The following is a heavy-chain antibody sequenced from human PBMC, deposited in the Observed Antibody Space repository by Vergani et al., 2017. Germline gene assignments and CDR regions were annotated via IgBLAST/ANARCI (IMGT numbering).Heavy chain of an antibody. J-gene: IGHJ5*02. Sequence: QVQLQESGPGLVKPSQTLSLTCTVSGGSISSGDYYWSWIRQPPGKGLEWIGYIYYSGSTYYNPSLKSRVTISVDTSKNQFSLKLSSVTAADTAVYYCARDRRYCSSTSCYNNWFDPWGQGTLVTVSS. CDR2: IYYSGST. CDR3: ARDRRYCSSTSCYNNWFDP. V-gene: IGHV4-30-4*01. D-gene: IGHD2-2*02. CDR1: GGSISSGDYY.